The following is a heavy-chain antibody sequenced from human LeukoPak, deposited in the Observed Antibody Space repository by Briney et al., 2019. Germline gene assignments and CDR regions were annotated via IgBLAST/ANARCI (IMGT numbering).Heavy chain of an antibody. CDR1: GGSISSYY. CDR2: IYYSGST. Sequence: KPSETLSLTCTVSGGSISSYYWSWIRQPPGKGLEWIGYIYYSGSTNYNPSLKSRVTISVDTSKNQFPLKLSSVTAADTAVYYCAREVTMVRGVIKGWFDPWGQGTLVTVSS. D-gene: IGHD3-10*01. V-gene: IGHV4-59*01. J-gene: IGHJ5*02. CDR3: AREVTMVRGVIKGWFDP.